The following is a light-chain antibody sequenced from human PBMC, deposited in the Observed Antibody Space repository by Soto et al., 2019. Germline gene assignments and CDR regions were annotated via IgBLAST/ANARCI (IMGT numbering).Light chain of an antibody. Sequence: SYELTQPPSVSVSPGQTASITCSGDKLWDKYVCWYQQKPGQSPVLVIYQDNKRPSGITERFSGSNSGSTATLTISGTQSTDEADYYCQAADSRIVVFGGGTKLTVL. CDR3: QAADSRIVV. CDR2: QDN. J-gene: IGLJ3*02. CDR1: KLWDKY. V-gene: IGLV3-1*01.